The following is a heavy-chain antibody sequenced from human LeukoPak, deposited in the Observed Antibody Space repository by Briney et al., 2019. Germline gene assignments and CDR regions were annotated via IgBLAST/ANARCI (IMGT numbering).Heavy chain of an antibody. CDR1: GGTFSSYA. Sequence: ASVKVSCKASGGTFSSYAISWVRQAPGQGLEWMGWINPNSGGTNYAQKFQGWVTMTRDTSISTAYMELSRLRSDDTAVYYCARGLMDCSGGSCYSDPTYDSSGYVDYWGQGTLVTVSS. CDR2: INPNSGGT. D-gene: IGHD2-15*01. V-gene: IGHV1-2*04. J-gene: IGHJ4*02. CDR3: ARGLMDCSGGSCYSDPTYDSSGYVDY.